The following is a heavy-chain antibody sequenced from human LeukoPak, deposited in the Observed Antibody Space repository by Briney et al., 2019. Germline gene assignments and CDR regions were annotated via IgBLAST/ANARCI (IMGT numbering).Heavy chain of an antibody. Sequence: GASVKVSCKASGYTFTGYYMHWVRQAPGQGLEWMGWINPNSGGTNYAQKFQGWVTMTRDTSISTAYMELSRLRSDDTAVYYCARSYSSSPLDAFDIWGQGTMVTVSS. CDR3: ARSYSSSPLDAFDI. CDR1: GYTFTGYY. CDR2: INPNSGGT. J-gene: IGHJ3*02. D-gene: IGHD6-13*01. V-gene: IGHV1-2*04.